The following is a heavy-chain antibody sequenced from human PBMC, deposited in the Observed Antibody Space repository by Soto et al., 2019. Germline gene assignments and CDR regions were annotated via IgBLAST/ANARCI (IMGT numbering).Heavy chain of an antibody. CDR2: ISAYNGNT. CDR3: ARDHLSIAAAGTDY. V-gene: IGHV1-18*01. J-gene: IGHJ4*02. CDR1: GYTFTSYG. D-gene: IGHD6-13*01. Sequence: ASVKVSCKASGYTFTSYGISWVRQAPGQGLEWTGWISAYNGNTNYAQKLQGRVTMTTDTSTSTAYMELRSLRSDDTAVYYCARDHLSIAAAGTDYWGQGTLFTVS.